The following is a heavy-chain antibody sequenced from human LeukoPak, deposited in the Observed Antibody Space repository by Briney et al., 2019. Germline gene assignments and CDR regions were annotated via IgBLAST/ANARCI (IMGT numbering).Heavy chain of an antibody. V-gene: IGHV7-4-1*02. Sequence: ASVKVSCKASGYTFTSYAMNWVRQAPGQGLEWMGWINTNTGNPTYAQGFTGRFVFSLDTSVSTAYLQISSLKAEDTAVYYCAILGYCSGGSCYRHYYYYYMDVWGKGTTATVSS. CDR2: INTNTGNP. CDR1: GYTFTSYA. D-gene: IGHD2-15*01. J-gene: IGHJ6*03. CDR3: AILGYCSGGSCYRHYYYYYMDV.